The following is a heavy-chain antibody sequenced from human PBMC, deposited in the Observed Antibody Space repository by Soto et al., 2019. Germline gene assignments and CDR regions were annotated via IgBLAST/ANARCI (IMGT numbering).Heavy chain of an antibody. D-gene: IGHD2-8*01. Sequence: QVQLVESGGGVVQPGRSLRLSCAASGFTFSSYAMHWVRQAPGKGLEWVAVISYDGSDKYYADSVKGRFTISRDNPKNTLTLQMNSLTPDDPAVYYFAKALGVFSPESSDSSGQATLITLSS. CDR3: AKALGVFSPESSDS. V-gene: IGHV3-30*18. CDR2: ISYDGSDK. CDR1: GFTFSSYA. J-gene: IGHJ4*02.